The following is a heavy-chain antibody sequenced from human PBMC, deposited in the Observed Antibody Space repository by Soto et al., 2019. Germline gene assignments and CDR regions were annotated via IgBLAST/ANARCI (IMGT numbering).Heavy chain of an antibody. D-gene: IGHD2-15*01. Sequence: GGSLRLSCAASGFRFSTYDMDWLRQAPGKGPEWIAHISTTSFTIYYADSVKGRFTISRDNARNSLYLEMNSLRDEGTAVYYCARDRCYDGTCYSASDSWGQGTLVTVSS. CDR3: ARDRCYDGTCYSASDS. J-gene: IGHJ5*01. CDR1: GFRFSTYD. V-gene: IGHV3-48*02. CDR2: ISTTSFTI.